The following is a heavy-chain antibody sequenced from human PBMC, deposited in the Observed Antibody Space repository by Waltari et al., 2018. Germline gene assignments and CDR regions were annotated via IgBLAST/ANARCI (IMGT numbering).Heavy chain of an antibody. CDR3: AVILPETRRFDP. V-gene: IGHV3-23*01. Sequence: EVQLLESGGGLVQPGGSLRLSCAASGFTFSSYALTWVRQAPGKGLEWVSSISSSFGNTYYADSVKGRFTISRDNSKNTLHLQMNSLRAEDTAVYYCAVILPETRRFDPWGQGTLVSVSS. J-gene: IGHJ5*02. CDR1: GFTFSSYA. D-gene: IGHD2-21*01. CDR2: ISSSFGNT.